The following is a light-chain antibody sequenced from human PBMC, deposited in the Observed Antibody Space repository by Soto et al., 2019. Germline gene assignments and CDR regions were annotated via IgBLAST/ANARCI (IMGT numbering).Light chain of an antibody. CDR3: QHYDIWPLT. CDR1: QSISTY. CDR2: AAS. Sequence: DIQMTQSPSSVSASVGDRVTITCRASQSISTYLNWYQQKAGKAPKLLMYAASTRATGVPARFSGSGSGTEFTLTISDLQSEDFAVYFCQHYDIWPLTFGGGTKVDI. J-gene: IGKJ4*01. V-gene: IGKV1-39*01.